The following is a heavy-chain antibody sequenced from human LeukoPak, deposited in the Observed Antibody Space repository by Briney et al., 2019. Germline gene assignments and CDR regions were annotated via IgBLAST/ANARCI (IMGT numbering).Heavy chain of an antibody. CDR1: GFTFSSYG. V-gene: IGHV3-33*01. J-gene: IGHJ6*02. CDR3: ARDRARMGPDGMDV. CDR2: IWYDGSNK. Sequence: GGSLRLSCAASGFTFSSYGMHWVRQAPGKGLEWVAVIWYDGSNKYYADSVKGRFTISRDNSKNTLYLQMNSLRAEDTAVYYCARDRARMGPDGMDVWGQGTTVTVSS. D-gene: IGHD1-14*01.